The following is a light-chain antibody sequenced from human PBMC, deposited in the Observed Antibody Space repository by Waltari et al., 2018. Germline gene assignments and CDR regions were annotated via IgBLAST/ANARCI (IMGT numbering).Light chain of an antibody. V-gene: IGLV2-14*01. Sequence: QSALTQPASVSGSPGQSITISCTGTSSDVGGYNYVSWYQQHPGKAPKLMIYEVSNRPSGVSNRLSGSKAGNTASLTISGLQAEDEADYYCSSYTSSSTYVVFGGGTKLTVL. CDR3: SSYTSSSTYVV. J-gene: IGLJ2*01. CDR2: EVS. CDR1: SSDVGGYNY.